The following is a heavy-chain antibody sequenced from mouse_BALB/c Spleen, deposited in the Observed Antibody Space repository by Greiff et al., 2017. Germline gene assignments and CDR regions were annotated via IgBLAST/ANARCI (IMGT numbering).Heavy chain of an antibody. CDR1: GFAFSSYD. V-gene: IGHV5-12-1*01. D-gene: IGHD4-1*01. Sequence: EVKLVESGGGLVKPGGSLKLSCAASGFAFSSYDMSWVRQTPEKRLEWVAYISSGGGSTYYPDTVKGRFTISRDNAKNTLYLQMSSLKSEDTAMYYCARRTGTGRYYFDYWGQGTTLTVSS. CDR2: ISSGGGST. J-gene: IGHJ2*01. CDR3: ARRTGTGRYYFDY.